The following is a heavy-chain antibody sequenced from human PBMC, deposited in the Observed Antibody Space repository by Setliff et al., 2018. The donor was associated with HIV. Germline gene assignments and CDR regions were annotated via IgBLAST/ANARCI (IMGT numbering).Heavy chain of an antibody. Sequence: LSLTCAVHGGSFSDYYWSWIRQPPGKGLEWIGEITHSGRSNYSPSLRSRVTTSMDTSKNQFSLKLSSVTAADTAVYYCARRPAGAVAGGYGMDVWGQGTTVTVSS. CDR2: ITHSGRS. J-gene: IGHJ6*02. CDR3: ARRPAGAVAGGYGMDV. V-gene: IGHV4-34*01. D-gene: IGHD6-19*01. CDR1: GGSFSDYY.